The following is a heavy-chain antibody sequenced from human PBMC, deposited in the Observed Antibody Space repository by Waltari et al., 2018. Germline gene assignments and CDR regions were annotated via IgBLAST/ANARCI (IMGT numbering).Heavy chain of an antibody. J-gene: IGHJ3*02. Sequence: QVQLQESGPGLVKPSETLSLTCAVSGYSISSGYYWGWIRQPPGKGREWIGSIYHSGSTSDKPPLKSGVTISVDPSKNQFSLKLSSVTAADTAVYYCASQIGSGGSRGAFDIWGQGTMVTVSS. CDR1: GYSISSGYY. V-gene: IGHV4-38-2*01. D-gene: IGHD2-15*01. CDR2: IYHSGST. CDR3: ASQIGSGGSRGAFDI.